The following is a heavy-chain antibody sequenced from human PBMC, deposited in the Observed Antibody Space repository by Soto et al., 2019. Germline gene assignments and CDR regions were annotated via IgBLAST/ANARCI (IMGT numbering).Heavy chain of an antibody. CDR2: ISSSSSYI. Sequence: GGSRRFSCAASGFTFISYSMNWVRQAPGKGLEWVSSISSSSSYIYYGDSVKGRFTISSDNAKNSLSLQMNSLRAEDTAVYYCARGTNSGYDPPPPRIYYYYYGMDVWGQGTRVTVSS. J-gene: IGHJ6*02. CDR1: GFTFISYS. D-gene: IGHD5-12*01. V-gene: IGHV3-21*01. CDR3: ARGTNSGYDPPPPRIYYYYYGMDV.